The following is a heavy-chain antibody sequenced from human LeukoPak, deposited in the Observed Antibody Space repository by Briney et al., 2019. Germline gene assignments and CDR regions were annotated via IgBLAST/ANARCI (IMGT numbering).Heavy chain of an antibody. CDR1: GFTFSTYA. V-gene: IGHV3-23*01. J-gene: IGHJ4*02. Sequence: SGGSLRLSCAASGFTFSTYAMGWVRQAPGEGLEWVSSIKGGGGDPFYADSVRGRFTISRDKSKNTRYLQLNSLRPEDTAVYFCAQGGHDFNPFYYWGQGTLVTVSS. D-gene: IGHD2-21*02. CDR3: AQGGHDFNPFYY. CDR2: IKGGGGDP.